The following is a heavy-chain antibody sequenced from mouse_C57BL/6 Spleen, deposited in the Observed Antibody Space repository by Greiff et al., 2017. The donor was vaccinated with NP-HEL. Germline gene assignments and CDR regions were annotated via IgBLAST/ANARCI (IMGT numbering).Heavy chain of an antibody. CDR3: AGNYDYDGFAY. V-gene: IGHV1-64*01. CDR1: GYTFTSYW. CDR2: IHPNSGST. Sequence: VQLVESGAELVKPGASVKLSCKASGYTFTSYWMHWVKQRPGQGLEWIGMIHPNSGSTNYNEKFKSKATLTVDKSSSTAYMQLSSLTSEDSAVYYCAGNYDYDGFAYWGQGTLVTVSA. J-gene: IGHJ3*01. D-gene: IGHD2-4*01.